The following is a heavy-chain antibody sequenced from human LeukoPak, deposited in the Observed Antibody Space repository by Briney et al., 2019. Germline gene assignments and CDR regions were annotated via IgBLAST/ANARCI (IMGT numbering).Heavy chain of an antibody. CDR2: ITSGGNT. CDR3: ARGAGSSWSGLIDY. CDR1: GFTVSSNY. D-gene: IGHD6-13*01. Sequence: GGSLRLSCAASGFTVSSNYMNWVRQAPGKGLEWVSVITSGGNTYYADSVKGRFTTSRDNSKNTLYVQMNSLRVEDTAVYYCARGAGSSWSGLIDYWGQGTLVTVSS. J-gene: IGHJ4*02. V-gene: IGHV3-53*01.